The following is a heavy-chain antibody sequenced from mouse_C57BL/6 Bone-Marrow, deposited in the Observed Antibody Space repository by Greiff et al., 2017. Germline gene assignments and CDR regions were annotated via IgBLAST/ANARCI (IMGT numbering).Heavy chain of an antibody. J-gene: IGHJ2*01. CDR3: ARDDYGGRDGSYDD. CDR1: GYTFTSYG. Sequence: VQLQQSGAELARPGASVKLSCKASGYTFTSYGISWVKQRTGQGLEWIGEIYPRSGNTYYTEKFKGKATLTADKSSSTAYMELRSLTSEDSAVYFCARDDYGGRDGSYDDWGQGTTLTVSS. D-gene: IGHD2-4*01. CDR2: IYPRSGNT. V-gene: IGHV1-81*01.